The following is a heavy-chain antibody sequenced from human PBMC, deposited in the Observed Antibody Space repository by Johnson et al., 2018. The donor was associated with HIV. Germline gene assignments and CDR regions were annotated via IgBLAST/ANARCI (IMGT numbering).Heavy chain of an antibody. CDR3: VREGSEWLAGENTFDI. CDR1: GFSVSYNY. CDR2: ISSGGVT. J-gene: IGHJ3*02. Sequence: EQLVVSGGGLVQPGGSLRLSCAVSGFSVSYNYMSWVRQAPGKGLEWVSVISSGGVTYYIDSVKGRFTISRDSSKNTLYLQMNSLRAEDTAVYYCVREGSEWLAGENTFDIWGQGTMVIVSS. V-gene: IGHV3-66*01. D-gene: IGHD6-19*01.